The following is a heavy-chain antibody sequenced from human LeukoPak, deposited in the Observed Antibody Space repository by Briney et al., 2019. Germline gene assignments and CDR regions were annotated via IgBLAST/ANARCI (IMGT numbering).Heavy chain of an antibody. CDR3: ARHVIWDSYFDL. CDR2: IYYGGHT. CDR1: GDSISGSNVH. Sequence: SETLSLTCTVSGDSISGSNVHWGWIRHPPRGGLEWIATIYYGGHTYFTPSLKSRVTLSVDTAKNQFSLRLSSVTAADTAVYYCARHVIWDSYFDLWGRGTLVTVSS. V-gene: IGHV4-39*01. J-gene: IGHJ2*01. D-gene: IGHD3-10*01.